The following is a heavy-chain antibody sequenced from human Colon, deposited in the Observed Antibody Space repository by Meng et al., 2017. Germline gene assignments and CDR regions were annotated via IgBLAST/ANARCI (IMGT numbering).Heavy chain of an antibody. CDR2: TSAYHGNT. CDR3: ARDQRENDYGDYGRGGVNP. V-gene: IGHV1-18*01. Sequence: ASAKVSCKASGYTSTSYGISWVRQAPGQGLEWMGWTSAYHGNTNYAQKLQGRVIMTTDTSTSTAYMELRSLRSDDTAVYYCARDQRENDYGDYGRGGVNPWGQGTLVTVSS. J-gene: IGHJ5*02. CDR1: GYTSTSYG. D-gene: IGHD4-17*01.